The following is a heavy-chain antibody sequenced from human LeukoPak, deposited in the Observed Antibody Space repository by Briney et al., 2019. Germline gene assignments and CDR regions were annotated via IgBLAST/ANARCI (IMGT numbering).Heavy chain of an antibody. Sequence: ASVKVSCKASGGTFSSYAISWVRQATGHGLEWMGWMNPNNGNTGYAQKFQGRVTMTRNTSISTAYMELSSLRSEDTAVYYCAKAVWSCSGGSCYLFDYWGQGTLVTVSS. CDR2: MNPNNGNT. D-gene: IGHD2-15*01. CDR1: GGTFSSYA. V-gene: IGHV1-8*02. CDR3: AKAVWSCSGGSCYLFDY. J-gene: IGHJ4*02.